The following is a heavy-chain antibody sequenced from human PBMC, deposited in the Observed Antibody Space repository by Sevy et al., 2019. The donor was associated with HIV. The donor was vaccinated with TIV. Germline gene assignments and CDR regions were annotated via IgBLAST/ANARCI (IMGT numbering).Heavy chain of an antibody. V-gene: IGHV3-21*01. CDR2: ISSSSCYI. CDR1: GFTFSSYS. D-gene: IGHD6-13*01. Sequence: GGSLRLSCAASGFTFSSYSMNWVRQAPGKGLEWVSSISSSSCYIYYADSVKGRFTISRDNAKNSLYLQMNSLRAEDTAVYYCATLGGSSSWYGDTYYFDYWGQGTLVTVSS. CDR3: ATLGGSSSWYGDTYYFDY. J-gene: IGHJ4*02.